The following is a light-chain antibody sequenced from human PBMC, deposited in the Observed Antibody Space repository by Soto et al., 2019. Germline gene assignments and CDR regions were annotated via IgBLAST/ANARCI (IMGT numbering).Light chain of an antibody. V-gene: IGKV1-39*01. J-gene: IGKJ1*01. CDR2: RAS. Sequence: DIQMTKSPSSLSASVGDRVTVTCRASQAINNYLNWYQQKPGKAPKLLIYRASTLQSGVPLRFSGSGSGTDFTLTISSLHPEDFATYYCQQSHRPPRTFGQGTKVDIK. CDR1: QAINNY. CDR3: QQSHRPPRT.